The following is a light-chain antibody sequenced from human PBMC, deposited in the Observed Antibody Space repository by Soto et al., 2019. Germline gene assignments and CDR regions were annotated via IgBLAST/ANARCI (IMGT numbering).Light chain of an antibody. CDR1: QDIRNN. J-gene: IGKJ4*01. V-gene: IGKV1-6*01. Sequence: AIQMTQSPSSLSASVGDRVTITCRASQDIRNNLGWFQQTPGRAPKLLMYAASSLQSGVPSRFSGGGSDTDFTLTISSLQPEDSATYYCLQDYSFPHTFGGGTKVEIK. CDR3: LQDYSFPHT. CDR2: AAS.